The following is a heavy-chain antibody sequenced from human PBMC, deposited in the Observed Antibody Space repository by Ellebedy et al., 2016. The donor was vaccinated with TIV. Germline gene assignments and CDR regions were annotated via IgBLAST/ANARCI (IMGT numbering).Heavy chain of an antibody. D-gene: IGHD4-11*01. CDR3: ASLYGNRTLGDY. Sequence: PGGSLRLSCTASGFTFSRYSMNWVRQAPGKGLEWIAYISSTGDIYYASSVRGRFTISRDNAKNSLYLQMNSLRDEDTAVYYCASLYGNRTLGDYWGQGTLVTVSS. V-gene: IGHV3-48*02. CDR2: ISSTGDI. J-gene: IGHJ4*02. CDR1: GFTFSRYS.